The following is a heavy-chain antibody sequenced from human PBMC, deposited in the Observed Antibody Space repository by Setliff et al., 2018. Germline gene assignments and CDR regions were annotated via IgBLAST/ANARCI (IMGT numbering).Heavy chain of an antibody. CDR1: GSPFNTYD. V-gene: IGHV1-18*01. Sequence: GASVKVSCKASGSPFNTYDINWVRQAPGQGLEWLGRIDLYNAGTTYAEKMETKVTMTVDTPSNIGYMELRSLTSDDTGIYFCAMSSWPGRPNDFDLWGQGTEVTVSS. D-gene: IGHD6-6*01. J-gene: IGHJ3*01. CDR3: AMSSWPGRPNDFDL. CDR2: IDLYNAGT.